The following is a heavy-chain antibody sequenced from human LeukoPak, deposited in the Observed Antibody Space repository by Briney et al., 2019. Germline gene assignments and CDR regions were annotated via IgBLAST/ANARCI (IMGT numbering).Heavy chain of an antibody. CDR1: GYTFTGYD. V-gene: IGHV1-2*02. CDR3: AREEMVTKPYYYYYYYLDV. Sequence: ASVKVSCKASGYTFTGYDMHWVRQAPGQGLEWMGWINPNSGGTNYAQKFQGRVTMTGDTAISTAYMELSRLTPHDTAVYYCAREEMVTKPYYYYYYYLDVWGKGTTVTTSS. D-gene: IGHD5-24*01. CDR2: INPNSGGT. J-gene: IGHJ6*03.